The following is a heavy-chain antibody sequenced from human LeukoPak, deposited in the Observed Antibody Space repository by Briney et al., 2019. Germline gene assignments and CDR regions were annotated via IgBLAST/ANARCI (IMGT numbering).Heavy chain of an antibody. CDR1: GGTFSSYA. CDR2: IIPIFGTA. V-gene: IGHV1-69*06. D-gene: IGHD3-10*01. CDR3: ATGLWFGKYLDV. J-gene: IGHJ6*04. Sequence: SVKVSCKASGGTFSSYAISWVRQAPGQGLEWMGGIIPIFGTANYAQKFQGRVTTTEDTSTDTAYMELSSLRSEDTAVYYCATGLWFGKYLDVWGKGTTVTISS.